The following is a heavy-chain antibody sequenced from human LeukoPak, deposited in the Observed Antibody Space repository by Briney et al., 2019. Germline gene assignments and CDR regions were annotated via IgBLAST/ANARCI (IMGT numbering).Heavy chain of an antibody. CDR2: ISGRSSHI. CDR1: GFSFSDYD. D-gene: IGHD3-16*01. Sequence: GGSLRLSCSASGFSFSDYDMNWVRQAPGKGLEWVSAISGRSSHIYYGESVRGRFTISRDNAKNSLYLQMDSLGVEDTAVYYCGRAFPPLRTSSAGDLWGQGTLVIVSS. V-gene: IGHV3-21*01. J-gene: IGHJ1*01. CDR3: GRAFPPLRTSSAGDL.